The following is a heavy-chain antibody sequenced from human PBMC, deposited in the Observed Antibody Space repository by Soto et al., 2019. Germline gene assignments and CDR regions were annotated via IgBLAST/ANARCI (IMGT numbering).Heavy chain of an antibody. J-gene: IGHJ4*02. CDR1: GFTVSTYG. CDR3: AKGYYYDISGYYIFDN. V-gene: IGHV3-30*18. D-gene: IGHD3-22*01. CDR2: MSYAGDNI. Sequence: GESRRRSWAASGFTVSTYGMHGGRKAPGKGLEWVAVMSYAGDNIDYADSVKGRFTISRDNSKDTLYLQLNSLRAEDTAVYFCAKGYYYDISGYYIFDNWGQGTLVTVSS.